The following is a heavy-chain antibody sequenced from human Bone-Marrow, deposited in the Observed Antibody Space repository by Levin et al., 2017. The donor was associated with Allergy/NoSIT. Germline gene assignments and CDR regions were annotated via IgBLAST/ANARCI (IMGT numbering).Heavy chain of an antibody. V-gene: IGHV3-7*04. CDR3: ARDADRGGDLDY. D-gene: IGHD1-14*01. CDR2: IKKDGSEK. Sequence: PGGSLRLSCAASGFTFSSYWMTWVRQAPGRRLEWVANIKKDGSEKYYGDSVQGRFTISRDNSKNSLYLQMNGLRADDTAVYYCARDADRGGDLDYWGQGILVTVSS. CDR1: GFTFSSYW. J-gene: IGHJ4*02.